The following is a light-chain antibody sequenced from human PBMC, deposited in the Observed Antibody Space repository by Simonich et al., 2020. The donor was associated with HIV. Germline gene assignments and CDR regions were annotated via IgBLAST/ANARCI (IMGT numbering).Light chain of an antibody. J-gene: IGLJ2*01. Sequence: QSVLTQPPSVSGAPGQRVTISCTGSSSNIGAGYDVHWYQQLPGTTPKLRIYENTKRPSGVPDRFSGSKSGTSASLAITGLQAEDEADYYCQSYDSSLSGYVVFGGGTKLTVL. V-gene: IGLV1-40*01. CDR2: ENT. CDR3: QSYDSSLSGYVV. CDR1: SSNIGAGYD.